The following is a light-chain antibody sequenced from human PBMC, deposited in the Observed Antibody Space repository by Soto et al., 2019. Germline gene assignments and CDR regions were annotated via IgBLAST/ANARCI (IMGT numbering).Light chain of an antibody. V-gene: IGKV1-5*03. CDR1: QSISSW. CDR3: QQYNSYLYT. CDR2: KAS. J-gene: IGKJ2*01. Sequence: DIPMTQSPSTLSASVGDRVTITCRASQSISSWLAWYQQKPGKAPNLLIYKASSLESGVPSRFSGSGSGTXXXXXXXXLQPDDFATYYCQQYNSYLYTFGQGTKLEIK.